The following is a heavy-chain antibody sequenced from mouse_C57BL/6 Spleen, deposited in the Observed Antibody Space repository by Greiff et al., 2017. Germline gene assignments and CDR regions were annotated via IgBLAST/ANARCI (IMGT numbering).Heavy chain of an antibody. J-gene: IGHJ4*01. CDR2: IDPSDSET. CDR1: GYTFTSYW. V-gene: IGHV1-52*01. D-gene: IGHD4-1*01. Sequence: QVQLQQPGAELVRPGSSVKLSCKASGYTFTSYWLHWVKQRPIQGLEWIGNIDPSDSETHYNQKFKDKATLTVDKSSSTAYMRLSRLTSEDSAVYYCTRRTGTDYAIEYWGQGTSVNVSS. CDR3: TRRTGTDYAIEY.